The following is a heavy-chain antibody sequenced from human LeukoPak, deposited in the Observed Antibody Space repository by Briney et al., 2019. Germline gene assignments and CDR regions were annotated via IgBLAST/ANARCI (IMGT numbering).Heavy chain of an antibody. Sequence: PSETLSLTCTVSGGSISSSSYYWGWIRQPPGKGLEWIGSIYYSGSTYYNPSLKSRVTISVDTSKNQFSLKLSSVTAADTAVYYCARASGIAARSGPYYYYMDVWGKGTTVTVSS. J-gene: IGHJ6*03. CDR1: GGSISSSSYY. V-gene: IGHV4-39*01. CDR2: IYYSGST. D-gene: IGHD6-6*01. CDR3: ARASGIAARSGPYYYYMDV.